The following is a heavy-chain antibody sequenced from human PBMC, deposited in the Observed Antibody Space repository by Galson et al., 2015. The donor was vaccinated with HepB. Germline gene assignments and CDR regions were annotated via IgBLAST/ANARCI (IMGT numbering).Heavy chain of an antibody. CDR1: GYTLTELS. V-gene: IGHV1-69*04. D-gene: IGHD6-13*01. J-gene: IGHJ6*02. CDR3: ARGRVGSSSWRPYYYYGMDV. Sequence: SVKVSCKVSGYTLTELSMHWVRQAPGQGLEWMGRIIPILGIANHAQKFQGRVTITADKSTSTAYMELSSPRSEDTAVYYCARGRVGSSSWRPYYYYGMDVWGQGTTVTVSS. CDR2: IIPILGIA.